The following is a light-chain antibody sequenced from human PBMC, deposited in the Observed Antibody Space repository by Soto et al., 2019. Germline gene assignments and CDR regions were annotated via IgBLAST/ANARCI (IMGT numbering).Light chain of an antibody. CDR2: NNN. Sequence: QLVLTQPPSASGTPGQRVTISCSGSSSNIGGYTVNWYQQLPGTAPKLLIYNNNQRPSGVPDRFSGSKSGTSASLAISGLQSEDEADYYCAAWDDSLNGVVFGGGTKPPS. V-gene: IGLV1-44*01. J-gene: IGLJ2*01. CDR1: SSNIGGYT. CDR3: AAWDDSLNGVV.